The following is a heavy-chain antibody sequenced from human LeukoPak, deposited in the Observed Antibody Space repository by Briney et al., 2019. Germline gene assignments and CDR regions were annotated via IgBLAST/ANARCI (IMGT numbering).Heavy chain of an antibody. J-gene: IGHJ4*02. D-gene: IGHD3-22*01. CDR3: ARAMIVSSQPFDY. CDR1: GFTFSSYR. V-gene: IGHV3-48*04. Sequence: PGGSLRLSCAASGFTFSSYRMNWVRQAPGKGLEWVSYISSSSTTTYYADSVKGRFTISRDNAKSSLYLQINSLRAEDTAVYYCARAMIVSSQPFDYWGQGTLVTVSS. CDR2: ISSSSTTT.